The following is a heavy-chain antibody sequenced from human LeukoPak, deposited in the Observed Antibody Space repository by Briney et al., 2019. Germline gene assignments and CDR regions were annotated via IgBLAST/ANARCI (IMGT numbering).Heavy chain of an antibody. D-gene: IGHD3-22*01. CDR1: GGSISSGGYS. CDR3: ARMYYYDSSGYYYDY. J-gene: IGHJ4*02. Sequence: PSQTLSLTCAVSGGSISSGGYSWSWIRQPPGKGQEWIGYIYHSGSTYYNPSLKSRVTISVDRSKNQFSLKLSSVTAADTAVYYCARMYYYDSSGYYYDYWGQGTLVTVSS. CDR2: IYHSGST. V-gene: IGHV4-30-2*01.